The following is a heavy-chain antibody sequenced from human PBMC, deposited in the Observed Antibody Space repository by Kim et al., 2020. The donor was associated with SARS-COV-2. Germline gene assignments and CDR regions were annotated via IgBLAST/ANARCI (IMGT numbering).Heavy chain of an antibody. CDR1: GGSINTPGYY. D-gene: IGHD4-17*01. V-gene: IGHV4-31*03. J-gene: IGHJ4*02. CDR2: LYYTGST. Sequence: SETLSLTCTVSGGSINTPGYYWSWIRQHPGKGLEWIGYLYYTGSTYYNPSLKSRVTMSVDSSKNQFSLKLSSLTAADTAMYYCARVFRGYGAYWGRGTLV. CDR3: ARVFRGYGAY.